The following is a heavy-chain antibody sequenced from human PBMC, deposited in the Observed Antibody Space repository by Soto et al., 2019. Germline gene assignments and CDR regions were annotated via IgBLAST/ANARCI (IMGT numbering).Heavy chain of an antibody. Sequence: EVQLLESGGGLVQPGMSLRLSCAASGFTFSSYAMSWVRQAPGKGLEWVSAISGIGHSTYYADSVKGRFTISRDNSKNTLYLQMNSLRAEDTAEYYCAKRIMATIGHFDSWGQGTLVTVSS. J-gene: IGHJ4*02. CDR1: GFTFSSYA. CDR2: ISGIGHST. D-gene: IGHD5-12*01. CDR3: AKRIMATIGHFDS. V-gene: IGHV3-23*01.